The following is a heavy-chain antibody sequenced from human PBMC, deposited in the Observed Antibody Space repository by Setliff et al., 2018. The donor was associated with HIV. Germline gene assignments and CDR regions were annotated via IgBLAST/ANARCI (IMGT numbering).Heavy chain of an antibody. D-gene: IGHD1-26*01. J-gene: IGHJ6*03. CDR3: ARGLDVGATKGYYYYYMDV. Sequence: ASVKVSCKASGYSFSKYGISWVRQAPGQGLEWMGWISAYNGNTNYAQKLQGRVTMTTDTSTSTAYMELSSLRSEDTAVYYCARGLDVGATKGYYYYYMDVWGKGTTVTVSS. V-gene: IGHV1-18*01. CDR2: ISAYNGNT. CDR1: GYSFSKYG.